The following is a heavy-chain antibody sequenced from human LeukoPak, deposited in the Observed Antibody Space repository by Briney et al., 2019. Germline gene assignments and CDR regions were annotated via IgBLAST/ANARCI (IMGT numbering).Heavy chain of an antibody. CDR3: ARDGYYDFRTGWFDP. CDR2: IYYSGST. CDR1: GGSISSHY. Sequence: SETLSLTCTVSGGSISSHYWSWIRQPPGKGLEWIGYIYYSGSTNYNPSLKSRVTISVDTSKNQFSLKLSSVTAADTAVYYCARDGYYDFRTGWFDPWAQGTLVTVSS. J-gene: IGHJ5*02. D-gene: IGHD3-3*01. V-gene: IGHV4-59*11.